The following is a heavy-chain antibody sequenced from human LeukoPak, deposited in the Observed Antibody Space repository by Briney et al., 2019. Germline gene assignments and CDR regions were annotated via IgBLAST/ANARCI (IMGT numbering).Heavy chain of an antibody. V-gene: IGHV3-30*17. CDR3: ARSTGDCSGGTCYSDFDC. D-gene: IGHD2-15*01. CDR2: ISNNGTNK. Sequence: GGSLRLSCAASGFSFSYYAMHWVRQAPGKGLEWVAVISNNGTNKYYADSVKRRFTISRDNSKNTLYMQMNSLRAEDTAVYYCARSTGDCSGGTCYSDFDCWGQGTLVTVSS. J-gene: IGHJ4*02. CDR1: GFSFSYYA.